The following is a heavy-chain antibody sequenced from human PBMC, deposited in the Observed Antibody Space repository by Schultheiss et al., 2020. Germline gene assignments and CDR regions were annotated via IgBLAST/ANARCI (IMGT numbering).Heavy chain of an antibody. Sequence: GGSLRLSCAASGFTVSSNYMSWVRQAPGKGLEWVSSISSTSSYIYYADSVKGRFTISRDNSKNTLYLQMNSLRAEDTAVYYCANRPPYSSSWYVLDYWGQGTLVTVSS. CDR1: GFTVSSNY. CDR2: ISSTSSYI. V-gene: IGHV3-21*01. J-gene: IGHJ4*02. D-gene: IGHD6-13*01. CDR3: ANRPPYSSSWYVLDY.